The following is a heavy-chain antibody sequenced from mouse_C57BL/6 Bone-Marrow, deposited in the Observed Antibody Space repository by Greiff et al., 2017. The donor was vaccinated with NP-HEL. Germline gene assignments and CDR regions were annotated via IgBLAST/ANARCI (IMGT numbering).Heavy chain of an antibody. CDR3: ARGDYDAGGY. J-gene: IGHJ2*01. D-gene: IGHD2-4*01. V-gene: IGHV1-19*01. Sequence: EVKLVESGPVLVKPGASVKMSCKASGYTFTDYYMNWVKQSHGKSLEWIGVINPYNGGTSYNQKFKGKATLTVDKSSSTAYMELNSLTSEDSAVYYCARGDYDAGGYWGQGTTLTVSS. CDR1: GYTFTDYY. CDR2: INPYNGGT.